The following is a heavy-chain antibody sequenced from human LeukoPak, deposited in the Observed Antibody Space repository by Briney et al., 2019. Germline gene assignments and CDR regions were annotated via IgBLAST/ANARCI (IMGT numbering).Heavy chain of an antibody. CDR3: ARNLKQWLDPYDAFDI. D-gene: IGHD6-19*01. J-gene: IGHJ3*02. CDR1: GGSISSYY. V-gene: IGHV4-59*01. CDR2: IYYSGST. Sequence: SETLSLTCTVPGGSISSYYWSWIRQPPGKGLEWIGYIYYSGSTNYNPSLKSRVTISVDPSKNQFSLKLSSVTAADTAVYYCARNLKQWLDPYDAFDIWGQGTMVTVSS.